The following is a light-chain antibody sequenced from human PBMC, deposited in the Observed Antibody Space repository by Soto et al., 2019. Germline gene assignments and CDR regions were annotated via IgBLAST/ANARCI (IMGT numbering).Light chain of an antibody. V-gene: IGKV3-15*01. CDR1: QSVSSL. J-gene: IGKJ1*01. CDR2: DTS. CDR3: QQYSYWRT. Sequence: IVLTQSPATLSVSPGERATLSCRASQSVSSLLAWYQQKPRQAPRLLIYDTSTRATGIPARFSGSGSGTDFTLTISSLQSEDFAIYYCQQYSYWRTFGQGTKVDIK.